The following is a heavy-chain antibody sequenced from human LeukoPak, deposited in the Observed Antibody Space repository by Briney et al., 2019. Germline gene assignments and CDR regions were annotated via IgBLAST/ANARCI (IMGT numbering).Heavy chain of an antibody. CDR3: ASDYYDSSGYYS. D-gene: IGHD3-22*01. V-gene: IGHV1-2*02. J-gene: IGHJ4*02. CDR1: GYTFTGYY. Sequence: AASVKVSCKASGYTFTGYYMHWVRQAPGQGLEWMGWINPNSGGTYYAQKFQGRVTMTRDTSISTAYMELSRLRSDDTAVYYCASDYYDSSGYYSWGQGTLVTVSS. CDR2: INPNSGGT.